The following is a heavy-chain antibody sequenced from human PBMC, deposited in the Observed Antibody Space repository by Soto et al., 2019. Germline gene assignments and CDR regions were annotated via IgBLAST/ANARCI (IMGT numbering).Heavy chain of an antibody. V-gene: IGHV1-69*13. Sequence: SVKVSCKASGGTFSSYAISWVRQAPGQGLEWMGGITPIFGTANYAQKFQGRVTITADESTSTAYMELSSLRSEDTAVYYCARETNIVVVPAAIYYYYGMDVWGQGTTVTVSS. CDR1: GGTFSSYA. J-gene: IGHJ6*02. CDR2: ITPIFGTA. D-gene: IGHD2-2*01. CDR3: ARETNIVVVPAAIYYYYGMDV.